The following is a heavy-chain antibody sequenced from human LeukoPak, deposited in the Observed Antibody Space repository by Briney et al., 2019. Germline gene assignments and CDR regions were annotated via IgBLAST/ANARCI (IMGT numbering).Heavy chain of an antibody. J-gene: IGHJ4*02. V-gene: IGHV3-30*18. D-gene: IGHD5-18*01. Sequence: GGSLRLSCAASGFTFSSYAMHWVRQAPGKGLEWVAVISYDGSNKYYADSVKGRFTISRDNSKNTLYLQMNSLRAEDTAVYYCAKLSMQDTAMRDWGQGTLVTVSS. CDR2: ISYDGSNK. CDR3: AKLSMQDTAMRD. CDR1: GFTFSSYA.